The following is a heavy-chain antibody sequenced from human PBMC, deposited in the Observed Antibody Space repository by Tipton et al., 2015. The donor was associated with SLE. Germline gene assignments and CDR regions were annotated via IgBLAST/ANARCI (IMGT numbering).Heavy chain of an antibody. Sequence: TLSLTCAVHGGSFSGYYWSWIRQPPGKGLEWLGYIYYSGSTNYNPSPKSRVTISVDTSKNPFSLKLSSVTAADTAVYYCARDRRVYYDFWSGYYQMGAFDIWGQGTMVTVSS. CDR2: IYYSGST. CDR1: GGSFSGYY. V-gene: IGHV4-59*01. J-gene: IGHJ3*02. CDR3: ARDRRVYYDFWSGYYQMGAFDI. D-gene: IGHD3-3*01.